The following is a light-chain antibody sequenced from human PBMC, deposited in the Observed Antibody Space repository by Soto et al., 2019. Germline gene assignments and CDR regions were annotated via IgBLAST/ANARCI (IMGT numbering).Light chain of an antibody. CDR2: GAS. J-gene: IGKJ4*01. Sequence: EIVLTQSPGTLSLSPGERATLSCRASQSVSTSYLAWYQQKPGQAPRLLIYGASSRATGIPDRFSGSGSGEDFTLTISRREPEDFAVYYCQQYGSVPLTFGGGTKVEIK. V-gene: IGKV3-20*01. CDR1: QSVSTSY. CDR3: QQYGSVPLT.